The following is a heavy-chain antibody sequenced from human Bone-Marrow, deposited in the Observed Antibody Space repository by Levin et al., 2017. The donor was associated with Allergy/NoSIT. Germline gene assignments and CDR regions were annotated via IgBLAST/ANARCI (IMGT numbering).Heavy chain of an antibody. CDR3: AKSRSVAARFDAFEI. Sequence: GESLKISCKGSGYSFSSYWIGRVRQMPGKGLEWMGIIYPSDSDTRYSPSFEGQVTISADKSISTAYLQWNSLKASDTAMYYCAKSRSVAARFDAFEIWGQGRIVGVSS. V-gene: IGHV5-51*01. CDR2: IYPSDSDT. D-gene: IGHD6-6*01. CDR1: GYSFSSYW. J-gene: IGHJ3*02.